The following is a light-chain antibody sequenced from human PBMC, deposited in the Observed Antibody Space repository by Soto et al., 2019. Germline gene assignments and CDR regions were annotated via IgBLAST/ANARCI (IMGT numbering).Light chain of an antibody. V-gene: IGLV4-69*01. Sequence: QSVLTQSPSASASLGASVKLTCTLSSERSNYAIAWHQQQPEKGPRYLMKLNSDGSHSKGDGIPDRFSGSSSGAERYLTISSLQSEDEADYYCQTWGTAIHDVVFGGGTKLTVL. CDR2: LNSDGSH. CDR1: SERSNYA. CDR3: QTWGTAIHDVV. J-gene: IGLJ2*01.